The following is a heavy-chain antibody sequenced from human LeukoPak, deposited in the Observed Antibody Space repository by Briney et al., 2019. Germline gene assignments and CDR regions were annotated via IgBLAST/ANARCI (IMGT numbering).Heavy chain of an antibody. CDR3: ARVPDVIARPGDI. Sequence: EPVSLTCAVYGGSFSNYYWTWLRHPPGRGHEWIGESSHTGNITNYNPSLKSRAPIFVDSSKKQFSLRVTSVTAADTGIYYCARVPDVIARPGDIWGPGISVTVSS. CDR1: GGSFSNYY. V-gene: IGHV4-34*01. D-gene: IGHD4-17*01. J-gene: IGHJ4*02. CDR2: SSHTGNIT.